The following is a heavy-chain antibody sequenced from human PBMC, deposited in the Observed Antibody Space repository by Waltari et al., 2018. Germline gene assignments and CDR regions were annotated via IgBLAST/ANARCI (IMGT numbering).Heavy chain of an antibody. CDR3: AREAPGYFDL. J-gene: IGHJ2*01. Sequence: EVQLEASGGGLIQPGGSLRLSCAASGFTVSSNYMSWVRQAPGKGLEWVSVIYSGGSIYYADSVKGRFTISRGNSKNTVYLQMNSLRVEDTAVYYCAREAPGYFDLWGRGTLVTVSS. CDR2: IYSGGSI. CDR1: GFTVSSNY. V-gene: IGHV3-53*01.